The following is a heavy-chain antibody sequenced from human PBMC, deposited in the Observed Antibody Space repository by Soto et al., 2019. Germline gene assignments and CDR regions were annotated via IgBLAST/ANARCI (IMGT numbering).Heavy chain of an antibody. D-gene: IGHD3-10*01. V-gene: IGHV3-7*04. CDR3: ARATGADKEDY. Sequence: GSLRPSCSSSGFICSGFWMSWLRQAPGKGLEWVASMNEYGSERYYVDSVKGRFTFSRDNAKNSLYLQMNSLRAEDTDVYYCARATGADKEDYWGQGT. CDR2: MNEYGSER. J-gene: IGHJ4*02. CDR1: GFICSGFW.